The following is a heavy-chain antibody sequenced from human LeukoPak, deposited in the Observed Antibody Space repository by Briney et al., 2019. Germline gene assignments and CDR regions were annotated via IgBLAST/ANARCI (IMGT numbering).Heavy chain of an antibody. CDR1: GFSFSSHG. CDR3: ARDPSSWYYYYMDV. D-gene: IGHD6-13*01. Sequence: GGSLRHSCAASGFSFSSHGMSWVRQAPGKGLEWVSGIIGGAGSTYYADSMKGRFTISRDNAKNSLYLQMNSLRAEDTAVYYCARDPSSWYYYYMDVWGKGTTITVSS. CDR2: IIGGAGST. J-gene: IGHJ6*03. V-gene: IGHV3-23*01.